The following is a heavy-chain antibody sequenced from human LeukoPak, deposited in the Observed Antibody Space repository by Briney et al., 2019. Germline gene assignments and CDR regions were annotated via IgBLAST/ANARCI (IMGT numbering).Heavy chain of an antibody. J-gene: IGHJ6*02. CDR3: ARGPLAAAGTLTYYYYGMDV. V-gene: IGHV4-4*02. D-gene: IGHD6-13*01. CDR2: IWRSGDA. Sequence: SGTLSLTCAVSGGSISSDNWWSWVRQSPVKGLEWIAEIWRSGDANYNPSLKSRVTISVDKYKNQFSLKLSSVTAADTAVYYCARGPLAAAGTLTYYYYGMDVWGQGTTVTVSS. CDR1: GGSISSDNW.